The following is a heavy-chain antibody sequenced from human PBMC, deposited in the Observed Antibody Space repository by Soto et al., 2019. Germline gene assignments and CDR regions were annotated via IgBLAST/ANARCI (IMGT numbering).Heavy chain of an antibody. CDR3: AKDYPGYFDY. V-gene: IGHV3-30*18. Sequence: PGGSLRLSCAASGFTFSSYGMHWVRQAPGKGLEWVAVISYDGSNKYYADSVKGRFTISRDNSKNTLYLQMNSLRAEDTAVYYCAKDYPGYFDYWGQGTLVTVSS. J-gene: IGHJ4*02. CDR1: GFTFSSYG. CDR2: ISYDGSNK.